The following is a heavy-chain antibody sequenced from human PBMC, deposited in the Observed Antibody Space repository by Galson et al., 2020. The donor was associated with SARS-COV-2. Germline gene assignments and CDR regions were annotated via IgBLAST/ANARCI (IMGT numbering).Heavy chain of an antibody. V-gene: IGHV3-30*18. J-gene: IGHJ4*02. CDR1: GFTFSSYG. CDR2: ISYDGSNK. Sequence: GGSLRLSCAASGFTFSSYGMHWVRQAPGKGLEWEAVISYDGSNKYYADSVKGRFTISRDNSKNTLYLQMNSLRAEDTAVYYCAKDLALWFGELSDYWGQGTLVTVSS. D-gene: IGHD3-10*01. CDR3: AKDLALWFGELSDY.